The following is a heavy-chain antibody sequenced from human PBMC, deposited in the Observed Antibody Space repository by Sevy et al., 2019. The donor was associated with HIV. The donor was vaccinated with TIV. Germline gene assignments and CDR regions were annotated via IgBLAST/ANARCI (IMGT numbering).Heavy chain of an antibody. CDR2: IYYSGST. D-gene: IGHD4-17*01. J-gene: IGHJ2*01. CDR3: ARQAYGDYVAWYFDL. V-gene: IGHV4-39*01. Sequence: SETLSLTCTVSGGSISSSSYFWVWIRQPPGRGLEWIGSIYYSGSTYFNPSLKSRVTISVDTSKNQFSLKLRSVTASDTAVYYCARQAYGDYVAWYFDLWGRGTLVTVSS. CDR1: GGSISSSSYF.